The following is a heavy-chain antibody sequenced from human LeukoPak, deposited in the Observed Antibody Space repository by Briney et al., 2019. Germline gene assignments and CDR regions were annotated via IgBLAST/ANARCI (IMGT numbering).Heavy chain of an antibody. CDR2: IYYSGST. CDR1: GGSLSSYY. J-gene: IGHJ4*02. CDR3: AGGSGSYYNGDYYFDY. D-gene: IGHD3-10*01. Sequence: SETLSLTCTVSGGSLSSYYWSWIRQPPGKGLEWIGYIYYSGSTNYNPSLKSRVTISVDTSKNQFSLKLSSVTAADTAVYYCAGGSGSYYNGDYYFDYWGQGTLVTVSS. V-gene: IGHV4-59*01.